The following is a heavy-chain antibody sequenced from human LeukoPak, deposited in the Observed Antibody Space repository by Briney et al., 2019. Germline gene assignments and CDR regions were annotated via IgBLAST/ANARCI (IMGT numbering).Heavy chain of an antibody. CDR1: GFTFSSHS. CDR2: ITQDGSDK. V-gene: IGHV3-7*01. D-gene: IGHD3-3*01. Sequence: GGTLRLPCATFGFTFSSHSTSWVRQAPGKGLEWVANITQDGSDKHYVDSVKGRFSIPRDTTKNSLYLQMSSLRAEDTAVYYCARAMGTSYGFWSGSYTVSYYYYMDVWGKGTTVAVS. CDR3: ARAMGTSYGFWSGSYTVSYYYYMDV. J-gene: IGHJ6*03.